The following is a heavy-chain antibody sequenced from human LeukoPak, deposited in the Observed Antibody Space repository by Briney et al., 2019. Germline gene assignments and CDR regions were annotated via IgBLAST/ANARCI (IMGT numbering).Heavy chain of an antibody. CDR3: ARGSGFYGY. Sequence: SETLSLTCTVSGGSISSCYWSWIRQPPGKGLEWIGHIYYTGSTNYNPSLKSRVTISVDTSKNQFSLKLSSVTAADTAVYYCARGSGFYGYWGQGTLVAVSS. D-gene: IGHD6-19*01. J-gene: IGHJ4*02. CDR2: IYYTGST. V-gene: IGHV4-59*01. CDR1: GGSISSCY.